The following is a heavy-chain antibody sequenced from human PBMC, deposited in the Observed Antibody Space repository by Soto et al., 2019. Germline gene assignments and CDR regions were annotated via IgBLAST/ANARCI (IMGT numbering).Heavy chain of an antibody. J-gene: IGHJ4*02. CDR2: IYWDDTK. Sequence: QITLKESGATPVKPTQTLTLTCTFSGFSLPTDRVGVGWIRQPPGKALEWLAVIYWDDTKTYRPSLKSRLTITKDTSKNQVALTMTDMDPVDTATYYCAHAYGGRSLYWGQGTLVTVSS. D-gene: IGHD1-26*01. CDR3: AHAYGGRSLY. CDR1: GFSLPTDRVG. V-gene: IGHV2-5*02.